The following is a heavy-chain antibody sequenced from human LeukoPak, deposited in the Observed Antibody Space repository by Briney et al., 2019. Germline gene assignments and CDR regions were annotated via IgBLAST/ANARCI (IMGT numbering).Heavy chain of an antibody. CDR3: ARALVTATYSSFDY. CDR1: GGSISSYY. J-gene: IGHJ4*02. D-gene: IGHD1-20*01. CDR2: IYYSGST. V-gene: IGHV4-59*01. Sequence: PSETLSLSCAVSGGSISSYYWSWIRQPPGKGLEWIGYIYYSGSTNYNPSLKSRVTISVDTSKNQFSLKLSSVTAADTAVYYCARALVTATYSSFDYWGQGGLVAVSS.